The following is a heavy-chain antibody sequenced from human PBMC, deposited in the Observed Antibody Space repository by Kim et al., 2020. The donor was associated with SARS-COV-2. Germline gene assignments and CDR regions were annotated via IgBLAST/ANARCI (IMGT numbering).Heavy chain of an antibody. CDR2: GSNK. J-gene: IGHJ6*02. D-gene: IGHD3-10*01. CDR3: AKDRGDV. Sequence: GSNKYYAGSVKGRFTISRDNSKHTLYLQMNSLRAEDTAVYYCAKDRGDVWGQGTTVTVSS. V-gene: IGHV3-30*02.